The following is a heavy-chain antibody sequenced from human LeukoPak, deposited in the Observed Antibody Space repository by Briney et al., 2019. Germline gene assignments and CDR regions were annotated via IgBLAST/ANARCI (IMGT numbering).Heavy chain of an antibody. Sequence: SGGSLRLSCAASGFTFSSYSMNWVRQAPGKGLEWVSSISSSSSYIYYADSVKGRFTISRDNAKNSLYLQMNSLRAEDTAVYYCARVSLDLSAGMDVWGQGTTVTVSS. D-gene: IGHD3-3*01. V-gene: IGHV3-21*01. CDR3: ARVSLDLSAGMDV. J-gene: IGHJ6*02. CDR2: ISSSSSYI. CDR1: GFTFSSYS.